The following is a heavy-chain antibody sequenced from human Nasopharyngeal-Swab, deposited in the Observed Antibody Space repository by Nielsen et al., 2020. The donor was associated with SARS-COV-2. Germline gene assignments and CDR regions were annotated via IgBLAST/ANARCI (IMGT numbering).Heavy chain of an antibody. CDR3: ARGFDY. CDR1: GGSISNY. V-gene: IGHV4-59*13. J-gene: IGHJ4*02. Sequence: SETLSLTCTVSGGSISNYWSWIRQPPGKGLEWIGYIYYSGSTNYNPSLKSRVTISVDTSKNQFSLKLSSVTAADTAVYYCARGFDYWGQGTLVTVSS. CDR2: IYYSGST.